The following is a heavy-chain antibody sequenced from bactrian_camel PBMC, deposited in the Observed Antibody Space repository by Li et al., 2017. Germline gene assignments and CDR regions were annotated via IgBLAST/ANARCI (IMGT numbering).Heavy chain of an antibody. D-gene: IGHD1*01. V-gene: IGHV3S9*01. J-gene: IGHJ4*01. Sequence: HVQLVESGGGSVKAGGSLRLSCETSESAASAFCMGWVRQVGAKREGLASAGRVGVTTYAKTVKGRFTISEDTANNTLYLQMSSLKPEDTGMYYYAADGGLSDCSSSFQNYEYNFWGRGTQVTVS. CDR1: ESAASAFC. CDR2: AGRVGVT. CDR3: AADGGLSDCSSSFQNYEYNF.